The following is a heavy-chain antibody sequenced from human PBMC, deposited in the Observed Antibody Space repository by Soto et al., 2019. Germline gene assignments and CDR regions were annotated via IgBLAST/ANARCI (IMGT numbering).Heavy chain of an antibody. CDR3: AKGAEMPTIPFDY. CDR1: GFTFNTFA. D-gene: IGHD1-1*01. V-gene: IGHV3-23*01. Sequence: EVLLLESGGGLVPRGGSLRLSCAASGFTFNTFAMGWVRQAPGRGVEWVSRINKSGGSRYYSDSVRGRFTVSSDNSKNTLVLQINSLRDEDTAIYYGAKGAEMPTIPFDYWGQGALVTVPS. J-gene: IGHJ4*02. CDR2: INKSGGSR.